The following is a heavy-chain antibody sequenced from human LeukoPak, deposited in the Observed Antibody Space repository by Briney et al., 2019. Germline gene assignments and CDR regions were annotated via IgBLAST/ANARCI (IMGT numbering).Heavy chain of an antibody. J-gene: IGHJ4*02. D-gene: IGHD4-17*01. V-gene: IGHV3-21*01. CDR2: ISSSSSYI. CDR1: GSTFSSYS. Sequence: KTGGSLRLSCAASGSTFSSYSMNWVRQAPGKGLEWVSSISSSSSYIYYADSVKGRFTISRDNAKNSLYLQMNSLRAEDTAVYYCARSNYGDYTNDYWGQGTLVTVSS. CDR3: ARSNYGDYTNDY.